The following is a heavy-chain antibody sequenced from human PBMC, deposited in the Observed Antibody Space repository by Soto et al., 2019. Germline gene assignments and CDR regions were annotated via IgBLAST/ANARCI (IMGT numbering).Heavy chain of an antibody. CDR1: GYTFTDYY. Sequence: ASVKVSCKASGYTFTDYYIHWVRQAPGQGLEWMAWINPISGGTNYAQKFQGRVTMTRDTSITTTYMELSRLTSDDTAVYYCARDSVGYCSRTRCYGQGYFDYWGQ. CDR2: INPISGGT. J-gene: IGHJ4*01. CDR3: ARDSVGYCSRTRCYGQGYFDY. V-gene: IGHV1-2*02. D-gene: IGHD2-2*03.